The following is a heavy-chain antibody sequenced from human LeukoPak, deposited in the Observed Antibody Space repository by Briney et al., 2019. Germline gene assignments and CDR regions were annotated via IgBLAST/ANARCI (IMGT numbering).Heavy chain of an antibody. D-gene: IGHD5-12*01. V-gene: IGHV4-59*01. CDR2: IYSSGST. J-gene: IGHJ3*02. Sequence: SETLSLTCTVSGGSISSYHWSWIRQPPGKGLQWIGFIYSSGSTNYNPSLKSRVTISLDTSKNQFSLRVSSVISADTAVYYCARGNSGYDYAFDIWGQGTMVTVSS. CDR3: ARGNSGYDYAFDI. CDR1: GGSISSYH.